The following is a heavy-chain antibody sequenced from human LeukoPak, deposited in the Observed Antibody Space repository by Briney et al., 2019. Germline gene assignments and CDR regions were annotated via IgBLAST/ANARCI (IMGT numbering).Heavy chain of an antibody. CDR3: AKDRGIVGATNAFDI. Sequence: GGSLRLSCAASGFTFSSYGMHWVRQAPGKGLEWVAFIRYDGSNKYYADSVKGRFTISRDNSKNTLYLQMNSLRAEDTAVYYCAKDRGIVGATNAFDIWGQGTMVTVSS. J-gene: IGHJ3*02. V-gene: IGHV3-30*02. CDR2: IRYDGSNK. D-gene: IGHD1-26*01. CDR1: GFTFSSYG.